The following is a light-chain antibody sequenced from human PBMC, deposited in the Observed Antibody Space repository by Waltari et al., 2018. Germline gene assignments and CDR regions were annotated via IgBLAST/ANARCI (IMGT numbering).Light chain of an antibody. CDR3: QSYNSSLPGFYV. CDR1: SSKIGAGYG. J-gene: IGLJ1*01. CDR2: DYT. Sequence: QSVLTQPPSLSGDPGQRVTIHCTGSSSKIGAGYGVQWYQQLPGTAPKILIYDYTHRPPAFPARFAVSKSCTSASLAITGLQAEDEADYYCQSYNSSLPGFYVFGTGTKVTV. V-gene: IGLV1-40*01.